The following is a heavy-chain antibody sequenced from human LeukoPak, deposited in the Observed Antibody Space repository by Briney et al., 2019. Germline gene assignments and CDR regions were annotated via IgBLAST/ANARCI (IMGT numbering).Heavy chain of an antibody. D-gene: IGHD3-10*01. CDR3: VSGRGSYGWFDP. CDR2: ISGDGTAR. Sequence: GSLRLSCAASGFTSSSYWMHWVRQVPGKGLVWVSRISGDGTARNYADSVKGRFTISRDDAKNTVDLQMNSLRGEDTAVYYCVSGRGSYGWFDPWGQGTLVTVSS. CDR1: GFTSSSYW. V-gene: IGHV3-74*01. J-gene: IGHJ5*02.